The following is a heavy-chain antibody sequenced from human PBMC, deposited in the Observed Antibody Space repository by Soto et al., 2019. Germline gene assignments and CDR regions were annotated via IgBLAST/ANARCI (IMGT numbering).Heavy chain of an antibody. CDR3: ARVGWTAAARPLDLKKSGLGNWFDP. J-gene: IGHJ5*02. V-gene: IGHV1-46*01. D-gene: IGHD6-13*01. CDR1: GYTFTSYY. Sequence: ASVKVSCKASGYTFTSYYMHWVRQAPGQGLEWMGIINPSGGSTSYAQKFQGRVTMTRDTSTSTAYMELRSLRSDDTAVYYCARVGWTAAARPLDLKKSGLGNWFDPWGQGTLVTVSS. CDR2: INPSGGST.